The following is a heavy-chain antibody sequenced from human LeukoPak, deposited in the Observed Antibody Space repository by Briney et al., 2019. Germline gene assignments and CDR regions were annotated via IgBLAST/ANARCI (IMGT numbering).Heavy chain of an antibody. V-gene: IGHV3-74*01. Sequence: GGSLRLSCVASGFTFRKYWLHWVCQAPGKGLEWVSRINPDDESTSYADSVRGRFPISRDNAKNTMYLQMNSLRAEDTAVYYWLTVLEATIDAFDIWGQGTMVTVSS. CDR1: GFTFRKYW. J-gene: IGHJ3*02. D-gene: IGHD1-26*01. CDR3: LTVLEATIDAFDI. CDR2: INPDDEST.